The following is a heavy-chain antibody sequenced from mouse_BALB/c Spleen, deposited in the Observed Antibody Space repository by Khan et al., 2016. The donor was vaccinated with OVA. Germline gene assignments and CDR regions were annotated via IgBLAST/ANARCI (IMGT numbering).Heavy chain of an antibody. CDR2: INTYTGEP. CDR3: ARISSYWYSDV. D-gene: IGHD6-2*01. CDR1: GYTFTNYG. J-gene: IGHJ1*01. Sequence: QIQLVQSGPELKKPGETVKISCKASGYTFTNYGMNWVKQAPGKGLKWMGWINTYTGEPTYADDFKGRFVFSLETSASTAYLQIIQRKNEDMTTYFCARISSYWYSDVWGAGTTVTVSS. V-gene: IGHV9-1*02.